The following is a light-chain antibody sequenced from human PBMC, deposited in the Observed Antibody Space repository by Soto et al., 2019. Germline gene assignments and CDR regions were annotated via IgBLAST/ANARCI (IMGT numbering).Light chain of an antibody. Sequence: EIVLTQSPATLSLSPGERATLSCRASQSVSSYLAWYQQKPGQAPRLLIYDASNRATAIPARFSGSGSGTDFTLTISSLEPEDCAVYYCQQRSNSPITFGPGTKVEIK. CDR3: QQRSNSPIT. CDR1: QSVSSY. CDR2: DAS. J-gene: IGKJ3*01. V-gene: IGKV3-11*01.